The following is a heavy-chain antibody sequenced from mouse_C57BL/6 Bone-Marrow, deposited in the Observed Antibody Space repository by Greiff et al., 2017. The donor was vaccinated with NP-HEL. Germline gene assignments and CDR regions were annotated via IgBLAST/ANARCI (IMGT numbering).Heavy chain of an antibody. D-gene: IGHD5-5*01. J-gene: IGHJ4*01. CDR3: ASLYLYYAMDY. Sequence: QVQLQQSGAELARPGASVKLSCKASGYTFTSYGISWVKQRTGQGLEWIGEIYPRSGNTYYNEKFKGKATLTADKSSSTAYMELRSLTSEDSAVYFCASLYLYYAMDYWGQGTSVTGSS. CDR2: IYPRSGNT. V-gene: IGHV1-81*01. CDR1: GYTFTSYG.